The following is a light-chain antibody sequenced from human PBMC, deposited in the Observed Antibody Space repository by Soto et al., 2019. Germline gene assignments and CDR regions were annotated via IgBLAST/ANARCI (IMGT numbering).Light chain of an antibody. Sequence: DTQIIQPPCTLSASVGDRVTITCRASLSISSWLAWYQQKPGKAPKLLIYDACSLESGVPSRFSGSGSGTEFTLTISSLQPYDFATYSCQQYNSYPTWTFGQGTKVDIK. CDR1: LSISSW. CDR2: DAC. V-gene: IGKV1-5*01. J-gene: IGKJ1*01. CDR3: QQYNSYPTWT.